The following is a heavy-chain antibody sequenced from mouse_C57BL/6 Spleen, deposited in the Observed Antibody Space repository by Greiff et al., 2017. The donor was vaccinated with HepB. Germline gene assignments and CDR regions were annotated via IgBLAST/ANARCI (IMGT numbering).Heavy chain of an antibody. D-gene: IGHD1-1*01. V-gene: IGHV1-82*01. CDR3: ARTPYYDGSSYGFAY. CDR2: IYPGDGDT. Sequence: VQLQQSGPELVKPGASVKISCKASGYAFSSSWMNWVKQRPGKGLEWIGRIYPGDGDTNYNGKFKGKATLTADKSSSTAYMQLSSRTSEDSAVYCCARTPYYDGSSYGFAYWGQGTLVTVSA. J-gene: IGHJ3*01. CDR1: GYAFSSSW.